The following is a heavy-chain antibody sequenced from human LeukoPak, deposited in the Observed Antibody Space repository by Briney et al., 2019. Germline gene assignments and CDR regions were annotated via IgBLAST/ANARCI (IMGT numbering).Heavy chain of an antibody. J-gene: IGHJ4*02. Sequence: SETLSLTCTVSGGSISSYYWSWIRQPPGKGLEWIGYIYYSGNSNYSPSLKSRVTMSVDTSKNHFSLRLTSVTAADTAVYYCAKREPYNGGWLFDHWGQGIVVTVSS. CDR3: AKREPYNGGWLFDH. CDR1: GGSISSYY. CDR2: IYYSGNS. V-gene: IGHV4-59*08. D-gene: IGHD6-19*01.